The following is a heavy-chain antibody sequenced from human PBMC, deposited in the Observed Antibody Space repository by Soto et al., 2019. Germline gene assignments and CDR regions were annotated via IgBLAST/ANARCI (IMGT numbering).Heavy chain of an antibody. D-gene: IGHD6-13*01. J-gene: IGHJ6*02. V-gene: IGHV4-34*01. CDR1: VGSCSGYY. CDR2: INHSGST. Sequence: PSETLSLTCSVYVGSCSGYYWSWIRQPPGKGLEWIGEINHSGSTNYNPSLKSRVTISVDTSKNQFSLKLSSVTAADTAVYYCARELRLQGSWRYYYYGMDVWGQGTTVTVSS. CDR3: ARELRLQGSWRYYYYGMDV.